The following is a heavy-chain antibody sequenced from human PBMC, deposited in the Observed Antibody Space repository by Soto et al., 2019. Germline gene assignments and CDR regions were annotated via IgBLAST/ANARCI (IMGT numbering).Heavy chain of an antibody. Sequence: QVQLQESGPGLVKPSQTLSLTCTVSGGSISSGDYYWSWIRQPPGKGLEWIGYIYYSGSTYYNPSLKRRVTISVDTSKTQFPLKLSSVTAADTAVYYCARARGEWELQGRAYFDYWGQGTLVTVSS. CDR1: GGSISSGDYY. D-gene: IGHD1-26*01. CDR2: IYYSGST. CDR3: ARARGEWELQGRAYFDY. J-gene: IGHJ4*02. V-gene: IGHV4-30-4*01.